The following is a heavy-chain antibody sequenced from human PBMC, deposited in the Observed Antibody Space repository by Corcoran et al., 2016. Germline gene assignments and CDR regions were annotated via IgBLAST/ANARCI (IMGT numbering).Heavy chain of an antibody. CDR1: GYTFSNYW. D-gene: IGHD3-16*01. Sequence: EVQLVQSGAEVKKPGESLKISCKASGYTFSNYWIAWVRQMPGKGLEWMAFIFPGDSDIRYSPSSQGQVTISVDKSITTAYLQWSSLKASDTAMYYCARGRGNTYDQHWFDPWGQGTLVTVSS. V-gene: IGHV5-51*01. CDR3: ARGRGNTYDQHWFDP. J-gene: IGHJ5*02. CDR2: IFPGDSDI.